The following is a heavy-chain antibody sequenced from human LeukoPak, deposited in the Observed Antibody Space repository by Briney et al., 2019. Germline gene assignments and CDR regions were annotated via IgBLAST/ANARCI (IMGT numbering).Heavy chain of an antibody. Sequence: GGSLRLSCAASGFTISSYWMSWVRQAPGKGLEWVANIKQDGSEKYYVDSVKGRFTISRDNAKNSLYLQMNSLRAEDTAVYYCARDSQYQLKYYYYGMDVWGKGTTVTVSS. D-gene: IGHD2-2*01. CDR2: IKQDGSEK. CDR1: GFTISSYW. J-gene: IGHJ6*04. CDR3: ARDSQYQLKYYYYGMDV. V-gene: IGHV3-7*03.